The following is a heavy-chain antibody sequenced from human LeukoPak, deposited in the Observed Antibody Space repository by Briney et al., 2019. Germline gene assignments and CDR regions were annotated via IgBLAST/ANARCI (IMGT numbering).Heavy chain of an antibody. CDR2: IYYSGST. D-gene: IGHD3-3*01. CDR1: GGSISSYY. Sequence: SETLSLTCTVSGGSISSYYWSWIRQPPGKGLEWIGYIYYSGSTNCNPSLKSRVTISVDTSKNQFSLKLSSVTAADTAVYYCAREGDYDFWSGYQNWFDPWGQGTLVTVSS. CDR3: AREGDYDFWSGYQNWFDP. V-gene: IGHV4-59*01. J-gene: IGHJ5*02.